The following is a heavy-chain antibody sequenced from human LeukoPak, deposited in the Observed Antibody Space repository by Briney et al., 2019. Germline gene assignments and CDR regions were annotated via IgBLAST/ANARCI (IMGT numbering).Heavy chain of an antibody. CDR3: AREGRHGDVAFDI. CDR1: GGSISSSSYY. CDR2: IYYSGST. J-gene: IGHJ3*02. V-gene: IGHV4-39*07. Sequence: SETPSLTCTVSGGSISSSSYYWGWIRQPPGKGLEWIGSIYYSGSTYYNPSLKSRVTISVDRSKNQFSLKLSSVTAADTAVYYCAREGRHGDVAFDIWGQGTMVTVSS. D-gene: IGHD4-17*01.